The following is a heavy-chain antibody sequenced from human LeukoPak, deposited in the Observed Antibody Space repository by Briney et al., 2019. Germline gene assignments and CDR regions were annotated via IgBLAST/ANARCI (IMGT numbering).Heavy chain of an antibody. CDR3: ARKPVVNSAWYYFDY. CDR1: GGSFSGYY. CDR2: IYYSGSA. V-gene: IGHV4-34*01. D-gene: IGHD1-14*01. J-gene: IGHJ4*02. Sequence: SETLSLTCAVYGGSFSGYYWSWIRQPPGKGPEWIGNIYYSGSAYYNPSLKRRVTMSVDTSKNQFSLKLSSVTAAETAVYYCARKPVVNSAWYYFDYWGQGTLVSVSS.